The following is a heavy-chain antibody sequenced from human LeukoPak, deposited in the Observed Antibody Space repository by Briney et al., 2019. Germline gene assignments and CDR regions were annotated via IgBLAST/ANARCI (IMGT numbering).Heavy chain of an antibody. Sequence: KPSETLSLTCTVSGGSLCSYYWSWIRQPPGKGLEWIGYIYCSGSTNYNPSLKRRVTISVDTSKNQFSLKLRSLTAADTAVYYCARGVEYSSSSGLGYWGQGTLVTVSS. V-gene: IGHV4-59*01. CDR1: GGSLCSYY. D-gene: IGHD6-6*01. CDR3: ARGVEYSSSSGLGY. J-gene: IGHJ4*02. CDR2: IYCSGST.